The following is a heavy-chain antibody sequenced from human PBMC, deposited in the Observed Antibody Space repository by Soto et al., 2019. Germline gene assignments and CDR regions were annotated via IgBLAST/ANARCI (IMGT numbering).Heavy chain of an antibody. D-gene: IGHD6-19*01. CDR2: ITGSTGTT. V-gene: IGHV3-23*01. CDR3: AKDTGSSPYYMDV. CDR1: GFTFSNFA. Sequence: EVQVLESGGGSVQPGGSLRLSCAASGFTFSNFAMSWVRHAPGKGLEWVSEITGSTGTTYYADSMRGRFIISRDNSQNTLHLQMNSLRPEDTAVYYCAKDTGSSPYYMDVWGKGTTVTVSS. J-gene: IGHJ6*03.